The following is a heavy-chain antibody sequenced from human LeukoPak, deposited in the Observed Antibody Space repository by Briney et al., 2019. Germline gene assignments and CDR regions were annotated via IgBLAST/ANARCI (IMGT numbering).Heavy chain of an antibody. CDR2: IYHSGST. CDR1: GGSISSGGYS. V-gene: IGHV4-30-2*01. CDR3: ARSGGKYYYDSSGSIDY. D-gene: IGHD3-22*01. Sequence: SETLSLTCAVSGGSISSGGYSWSWIRQPPGKGLEWIGYIYHSGSTYYNPSLKSRVTISVDRSKNQFSLKLSSVTAADTAAYYCARSGGKYYYDSSGSIDYWGQGTLVTVSS. J-gene: IGHJ4*02.